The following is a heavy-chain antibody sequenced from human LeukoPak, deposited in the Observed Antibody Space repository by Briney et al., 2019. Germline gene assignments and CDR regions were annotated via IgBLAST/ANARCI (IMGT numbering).Heavy chain of an antibody. D-gene: IGHD1-26*01. CDR1: GGTFSSYA. CDR3: ARSLKYSGSYAH. J-gene: IGHJ4*02. Sequence: GASVKVSCKASGGTFSSYAISWVRQAPGQGLEWMGWMNPNSGNTGYAQKFQGRVTMTRNTSISTAYMELSSLRSEDTAVYYCARSLKYSGSYAHWGQGTLVTVSS. CDR2: MNPNSGNT. V-gene: IGHV1-8*02.